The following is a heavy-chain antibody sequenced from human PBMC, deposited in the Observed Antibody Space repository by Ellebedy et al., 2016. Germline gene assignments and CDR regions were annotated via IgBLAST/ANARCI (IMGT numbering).Heavy chain of an antibody. J-gene: IGHJ5*02. CDR1: GFTFNIYA. D-gene: IGHD2-15*01. V-gene: IGHV3-23*01. CDR3: AKTDAGWTVAPNWLAP. Sequence: GESLKISXVASGFTFNIYAMSWVRQAPGKGLEWVSDISPSGGRTYYADSVKGRFTISRDNSKNTVFLQMSSLRVEDTATYYCAKTDAGWTVAPNWLAPWGQGTQVTVSS. CDR2: ISPSGGRT.